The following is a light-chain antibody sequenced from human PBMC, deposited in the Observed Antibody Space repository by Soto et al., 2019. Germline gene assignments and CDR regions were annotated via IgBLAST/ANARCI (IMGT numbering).Light chain of an antibody. V-gene: IGKV1-39*01. CDR2: AAS. J-gene: IGKJ5*01. CDR1: QSISSY. Sequence: DIQMTQSPSSLSASVGDRVTITCRTSQSISSYLKWYQQKPGKAPKLLIYAASSMQSGVPSRFSGRGSGTDFTLTISSLQPEDFPTFYCQQSYRTPVTFGQGTRLEIK. CDR3: QQSYRTPVT.